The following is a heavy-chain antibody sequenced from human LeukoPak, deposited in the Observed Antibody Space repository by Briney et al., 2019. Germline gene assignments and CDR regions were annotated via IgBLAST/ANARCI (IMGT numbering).Heavy chain of an antibody. D-gene: IGHD5-18*01. CDR2: INAYNGNS. CDR3: ARVEIAMSKSVY. J-gene: IGHJ4*02. V-gene: IGHV1-18*01. Sequence: ASVKVSCKASGCTFTSYGISWVRQAPGQGLEWMGWINAYNGNSNYAQNFQGRVTMTTDTSTSTAYMEMRSLISDDTAVYYCARVEIAMSKSVYWGQGTLVTVSS. CDR1: GCTFTSYG.